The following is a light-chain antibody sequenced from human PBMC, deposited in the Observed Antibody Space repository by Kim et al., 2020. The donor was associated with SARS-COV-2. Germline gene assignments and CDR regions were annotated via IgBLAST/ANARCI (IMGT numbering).Light chain of an antibody. CDR2: GAS. CDR3: LQHNNYPLT. CDR1: QASINY. Sequence: ASVGVRVTRVCRASQASINYLAWFQLRPGKVAKRLLYGASSLQSGVPSRFSGSGSGTEFTLTISNLQPEDFATYYFLQHNNYPLTFGGGTKVDIK. J-gene: IGKJ4*01. V-gene: IGKV1-17*03.